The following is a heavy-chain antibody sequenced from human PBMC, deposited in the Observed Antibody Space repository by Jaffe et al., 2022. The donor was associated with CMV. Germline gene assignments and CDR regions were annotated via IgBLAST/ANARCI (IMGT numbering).Heavy chain of an antibody. Sequence: EVQLVESGGGLVQPGRSLRLSCAASGFTFDDYAMHWVRQAPGKGLEWVSGISWNSGSIGYADSVKGRFTISRDNAKNSLYLQMNSLRAEDTALYYCAKGRLGYGGSGWYVDYYFDYWGQGTLVTVSS. J-gene: IGHJ4*02. CDR2: ISWNSGSI. CDR3: AKGRLGYGGSGWYVDYYFDY. CDR1: GFTFDDYA. V-gene: IGHV3-9*01. D-gene: IGHD6-19*01.